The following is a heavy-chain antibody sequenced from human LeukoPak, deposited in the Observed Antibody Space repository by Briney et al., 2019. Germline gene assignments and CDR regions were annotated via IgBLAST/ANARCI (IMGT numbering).Heavy chain of an antibody. CDR3: ARDSFAYSSGWHKHFDY. CDR1: GYTFNSYG. J-gene: IGHJ4*02. V-gene: IGHV1-18*04. CDR2: ITTYNGNT. D-gene: IGHD6-19*01. Sequence: ASVKVSCKASGYTFNSYGISWVRQTPGQGLEWMGWITTYNGNTNYAQKLQGRVTMTTDTSTSTAYMELRSLRSDDTAVYYCARDSFAYSSGWHKHFDYWGQGTLVTVSS.